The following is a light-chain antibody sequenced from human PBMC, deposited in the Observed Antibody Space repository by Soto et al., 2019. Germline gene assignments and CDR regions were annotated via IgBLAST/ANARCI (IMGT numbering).Light chain of an antibody. V-gene: IGKV3-20*01. CDR1: QTVSGSY. CDR2: GAS. CDR3: QQYGDSPLT. Sequence: NVLTQSPGTLSLSPVERATLSCRASQTVSGSYVAWYQQKPGQTPRLLIYGASSRATGIPDRFSGSGSGTDFTLTISRLEPEDFAVYHCQQYGDSPLTFGGGTKVDIK. J-gene: IGKJ4*01.